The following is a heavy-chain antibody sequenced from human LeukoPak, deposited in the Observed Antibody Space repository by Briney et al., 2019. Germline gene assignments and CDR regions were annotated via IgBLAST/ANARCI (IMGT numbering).Heavy chain of an antibody. J-gene: IGHJ4*02. Sequence: ASVKVSCKASGYTFTSYAMHWVRQAPGQRLEWMGWINAGNGNTKYSQKFQGRVTITRDTSASTAYMELGSLRSEDTAVYYCARDQRSTASIVGATRGDYWGQGTLVTVSS. CDR2: INAGNGNT. CDR3: ARDQRSTASIVGATRGDY. CDR1: GYTFTSYA. V-gene: IGHV1-3*01. D-gene: IGHD1-26*01.